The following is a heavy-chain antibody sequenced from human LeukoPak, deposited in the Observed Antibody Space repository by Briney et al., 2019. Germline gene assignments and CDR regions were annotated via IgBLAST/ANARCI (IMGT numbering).Heavy chain of an antibody. D-gene: IGHD2-2*01. V-gene: IGHV1-2*02. CDR1: GYTSTGYY. CDR2: INPNSGGT. CDR3: ARSRYCSSTSCYSFDY. Sequence: GASVKVSCKASGYTSTGYYMHWVRQAPGQGLEWMGWINPNSGGTNYAQKFQGRVTMTRDTSISTAYMELSRLRSDDTAVYYCARSRYCSSTSCYSFDYWGQGTLVTVSS. J-gene: IGHJ4*02.